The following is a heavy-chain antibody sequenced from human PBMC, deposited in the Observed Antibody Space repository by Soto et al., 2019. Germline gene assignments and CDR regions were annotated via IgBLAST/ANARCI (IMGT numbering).Heavy chain of an antibody. J-gene: IGHJ4*02. CDR1: GGSFTSNNW. D-gene: IGHD1-7*01. CDR3: ASRDPGTSVDY. Sequence: QVQLQESGPGLVKPSGTLSLTCAVSGGSFTSNNWWTWVRQPPGQGLEWIGAIYRTGSTNYNPSLKSRVTISLDKSENQFSLKVTSLTAADTAVYYCASRDPGTSVDYWGQGPLVNVSS. CDR2: IYRTGST. V-gene: IGHV4-4*02.